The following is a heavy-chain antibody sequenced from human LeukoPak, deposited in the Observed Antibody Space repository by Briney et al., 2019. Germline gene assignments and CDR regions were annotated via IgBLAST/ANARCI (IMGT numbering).Heavy chain of an antibody. CDR2: ISGSGGST. D-gene: IGHD3-22*01. CDR1: GLTFSSDA. Sequence: PGGSLRLSCAASGLTFSSDAMSWVRQAPGKGLEWVSAISGSGGSTYYADSVKGRFTISRDNSKNTLYLQMNSLRAEDTAVYYCAKGGHDYYDSSGYLTNWGQGTLVTVSS. CDR3: AKGGHDYYDSSGYLTN. V-gene: IGHV3-23*01. J-gene: IGHJ4*02.